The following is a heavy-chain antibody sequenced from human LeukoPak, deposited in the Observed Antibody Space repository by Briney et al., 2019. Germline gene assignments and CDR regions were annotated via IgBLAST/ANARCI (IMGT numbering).Heavy chain of an antibody. J-gene: IGHJ4*02. CDR1: GFTVSSNY. Sequence: GGSLRLSCAASGFTVSSNYMSWVRQAPGKGLEWVSVIYSGGSTYYADSVKGRFTISRDNSKNTLYLQMNSLRAEDTAVYYCASCEDYGDYSFDYWGQGTLVTVSS. V-gene: IGHV3-53*01. CDR3: ASCEDYGDYSFDY. D-gene: IGHD4-17*01. CDR2: IYSGGST.